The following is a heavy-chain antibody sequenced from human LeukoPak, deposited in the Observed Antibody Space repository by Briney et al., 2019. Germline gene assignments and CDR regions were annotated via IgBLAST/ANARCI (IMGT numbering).Heavy chain of an antibody. Sequence: PGTSLRLSCAASGFTFNTYWMHWVRQAPGKGLVWVSPINPDGTVTTYADSVKGRFTISRDNAKNTLYLQMNSLKAEDTAVYYCVRDSPSGFFDLWGRGTLVTVSS. J-gene: IGHJ2*01. CDR1: GFTFNTYW. CDR3: VRDSPSGFFDL. CDR2: INPDGTVT. D-gene: IGHD6-19*01. V-gene: IGHV3-74*01.